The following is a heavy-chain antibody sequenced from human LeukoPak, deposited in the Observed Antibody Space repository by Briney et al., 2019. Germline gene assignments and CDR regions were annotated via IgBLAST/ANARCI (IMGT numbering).Heavy chain of an antibody. D-gene: IGHD6-13*01. CDR1: GGSISSSSYY. V-gene: IGHV4-39*01. Sequence: SETLSLTCTVSGGSISSSSYYWGWIRQPPGKGLEWIGSIYYSGSTYYNPSLKSRVTISVDTSKNQFSLKLSSVTAADTAAYYCARHEQQLVLFDYWGQGTLVTVSS. J-gene: IGHJ4*02. CDR2: IYYSGST. CDR3: ARHEQQLVLFDY.